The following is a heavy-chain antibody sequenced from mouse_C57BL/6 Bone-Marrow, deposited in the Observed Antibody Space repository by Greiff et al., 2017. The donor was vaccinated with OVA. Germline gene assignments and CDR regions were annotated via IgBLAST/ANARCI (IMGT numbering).Heavy chain of an antibody. CDR2: IYPGGGYT. Sequence: VQLQQSGAELVRPGTSVKMSCKASGYTFTNYWIGWAKQRPGHGLEWIGDIYPGGGYTNSTEKFKGKATLTADKASSTAYMQFSSLTAEYSAIYYCARWGGNYYFDYWGQGTTLTVSS. D-gene: IGHD2-1*01. CDR3: ARWGGNYYFDY. CDR1: GYTFTNYW. V-gene: IGHV1-63*01. J-gene: IGHJ2*01.